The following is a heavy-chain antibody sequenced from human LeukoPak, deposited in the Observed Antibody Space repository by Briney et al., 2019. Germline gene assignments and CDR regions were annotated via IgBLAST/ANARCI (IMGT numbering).Heavy chain of an antibody. CDR3: ARDLVTVTKGFDI. V-gene: IGHV4-59*11. CDR1: GDSFSSHY. CDR2: ISYIGST. J-gene: IGHJ3*02. D-gene: IGHD4-17*01. Sequence: SETLSLTCTVSGDSFSSHYWTWIRQPPGKGLEWIGYISYIGSTNYSPSLKSRVTISIDTSKNQFSLKLSSATAADTAVYYCARDLVTVTKGFDIWGQGTMVSVSS.